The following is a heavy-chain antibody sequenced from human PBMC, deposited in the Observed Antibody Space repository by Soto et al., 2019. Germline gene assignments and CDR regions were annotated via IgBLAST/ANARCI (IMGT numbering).Heavy chain of an antibody. J-gene: IGHJ4*02. CDR3: GSIIVVVTPLDY. V-gene: IGHV1-3*01. Sequence: ASVKVSCKASGYTFTSYAMHWVRQAPGQRLEWMGWINAGNGNTKYSQKFQGRVTITRDTSASTAYMGLSSLRSEDTAVLYCGSIIVVVTPLDYWGQGNLVTFS. D-gene: IGHD2-21*02. CDR1: GYTFTSYA. CDR2: INAGNGNT.